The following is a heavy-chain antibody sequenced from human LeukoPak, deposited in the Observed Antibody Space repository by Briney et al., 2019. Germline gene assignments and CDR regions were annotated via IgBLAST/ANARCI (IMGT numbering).Heavy chain of an antibody. V-gene: IGHV3-21*01. Sequence: GGSLRLSCAASGFTFSSYSMTWVRQAPGKGLEWVSSISSSSSYIYYADSVKGRFTISRDNAKNSLYLQMNSLRAEDTAVYYCAKDKRIRSFPCYYGMAVCGQATTVTVSS. J-gene: IGHJ6*02. CDR2: ISSSSSYI. D-gene: IGHD2-15*01. CDR3: AKDKRIRSFPCYYGMAV. CDR1: GFTFSSYS.